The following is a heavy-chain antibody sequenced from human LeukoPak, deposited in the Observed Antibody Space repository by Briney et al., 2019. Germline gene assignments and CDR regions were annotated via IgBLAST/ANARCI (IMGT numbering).Heavy chain of an antibody. V-gene: IGHV3-53*01. CDR2: IYSGGST. Sequence: PGGSLRLSCAASGFTVSSNYMSWVRQAPGKGLEWVSVIYSGGSTYYADSVKGRFTISRDNSKNTLYLQMNSLRTEDTAVYYCARGRDGYNYFDYWGQGTLVTVSS. J-gene: IGHJ4*02. CDR1: GFTVSSNY. D-gene: IGHD5-24*01. CDR3: ARGRDGYNYFDY.